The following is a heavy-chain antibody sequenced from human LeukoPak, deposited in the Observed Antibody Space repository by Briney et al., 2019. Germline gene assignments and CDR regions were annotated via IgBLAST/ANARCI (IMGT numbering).Heavy chain of an antibody. J-gene: IGHJ4*02. D-gene: IGHD3-22*01. V-gene: IGHV3-48*04. CDR2: ISSSSSTI. Sequence: GGSLRLSCAASGFTFSSYSMNWVRQAPGKGLEWVSYISSSSSTIYYADSVKGRFTISRDNAKNSLYLQMNSLRAEDTAVYYCARDKVSRYYDSSGYSTPFDYWGQGTLVTVSS. CDR3: ARDKVSRYYDSSGYSTPFDY. CDR1: GFTFSSYS.